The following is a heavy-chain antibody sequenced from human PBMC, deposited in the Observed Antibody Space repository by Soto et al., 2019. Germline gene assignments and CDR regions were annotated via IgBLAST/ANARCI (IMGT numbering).Heavy chain of an antibody. D-gene: IGHD3-16*01. Sequence: EVQLVESGGGLVQPGRSLRLSCAASGFTFDDYAMHWVRQAPGKGLEWVSGISWNRGNIDYADSVKGRFTISRDNAKNSLYLQMNSRRTEDTALYYCAKAGGAYWGLDDYWGQGSLFTVSS. CDR3: AKAGGAYWGLDDY. CDR2: ISWNRGNI. J-gene: IGHJ4*02. CDR1: GFTFDDYA. V-gene: IGHV3-9*01.